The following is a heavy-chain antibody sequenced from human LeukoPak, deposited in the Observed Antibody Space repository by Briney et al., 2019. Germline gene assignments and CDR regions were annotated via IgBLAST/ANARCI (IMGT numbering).Heavy chain of an antibody. Sequence: SETLSLTCTVSSCSINSDFHYWTCIRQPPGKGLEWIGRISSSRSTTYNPSLMSPPTITLNTSKTLFSVKMTPVTAADTAVYFSARETTDIYSPGWGLYDTYYYIDSWGTGTTVTVAS. D-gene: IGHD3-10*01. CDR1: SCSINSDFHY. V-gene: IGHV4-61*02. CDR3: ARETTDIYSPGWGLYDTYYYIDS. J-gene: IGHJ6*03. CDR2: ISSSRST.